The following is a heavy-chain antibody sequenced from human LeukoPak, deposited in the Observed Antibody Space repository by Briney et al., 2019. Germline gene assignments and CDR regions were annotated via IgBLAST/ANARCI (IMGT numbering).Heavy chain of an antibody. V-gene: IGHV4-30-4*01. Sequence: KASETLSLTCTVSGGSISSGDYYWSWIRQPPGKGLEWIGYIYYSGSTYYNPSLKSRVTISVDTPKNQFSLKLSSVTAADTAVYYCARSLGVVITNWFDPWGQGTLVTVSS. CDR3: ARSLGVVITNWFDP. J-gene: IGHJ5*02. CDR2: IYYSGST. CDR1: GGSISSGDYY. D-gene: IGHD3-22*01.